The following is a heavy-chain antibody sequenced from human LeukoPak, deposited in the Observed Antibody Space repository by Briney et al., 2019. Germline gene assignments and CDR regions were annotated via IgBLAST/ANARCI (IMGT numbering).Heavy chain of an antibody. CDR2: IYYSGST. V-gene: IGHV4-59*01. J-gene: IGHJ4*02. Sequence: SETLSLTCTVSGGSISRFYWSWIRQPPGKGLEWIGYIYYSGSTNYNPSLKSRVTISVDTSKNQFSLKLSSVTAADTAVYYCARVGYSSGWRIFDYWGQGTLVTVSS. CDR3: ARVGYSSGWRIFDY. CDR1: GGSISRFY. D-gene: IGHD6-19*01.